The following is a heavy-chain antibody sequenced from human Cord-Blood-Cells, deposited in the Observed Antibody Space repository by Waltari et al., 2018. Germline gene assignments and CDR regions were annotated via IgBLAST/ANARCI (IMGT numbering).Heavy chain of an antibody. CDR1: GFTFRSYA. Sequence: QVQLVESGGGVVQPGRSLRLSCAAAGFTFRSYAMHWVRQAPGKGLEWVAVMSYDGSNKYYADSVKGRFTISRDNSKNTLYLQMNSLRAEDTAVYYCSGELLNWFDPWGQGTLVTVSS. CDR2: MSYDGSNK. CDR3: SGELLNWFDP. J-gene: IGHJ5*02. V-gene: IGHV3-30-3*01. D-gene: IGHD1-26*01.